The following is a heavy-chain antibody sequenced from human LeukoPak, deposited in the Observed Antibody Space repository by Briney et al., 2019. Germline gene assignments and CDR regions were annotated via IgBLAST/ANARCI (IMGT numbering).Heavy chain of an antibody. CDR2: INPNSRRT. Sequence: ASVKVSCKVSGYTFTVTVYYIHWVRRAPGQGLEWIGWINPNSRRTNYAQKFQGRITMTRDTSISTASTELSSLRSDDTALYYCARVPHRGTIVKLPGIILDAFDIWSQGTMVTVSS. J-gene: IGHJ3*02. CDR3: ARVPHRGTIVKLPGIILDAFDI. CDR1: GYTFTVTVYY. V-gene: IGHV1-2*02. D-gene: IGHD3-3*01.